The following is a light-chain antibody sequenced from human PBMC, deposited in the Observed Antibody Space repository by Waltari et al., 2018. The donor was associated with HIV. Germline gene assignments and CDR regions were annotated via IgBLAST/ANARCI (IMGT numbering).Light chain of an antibody. CDR2: ANF. CDR1: SPNIGAGYD. CDR3: QSFDSSLTTSGVI. V-gene: IGLV1-40*01. Sequence: QSVLTQPPSVSGAPGQRVPISRTGSSPNIGAGYDVHWYHQLPGPAPTLLISANFNRPSGVPDRFSGSKSGSSASLAITGLQAEDEAHYYCQSFDSSLTTSGVIFGGGTKLTVL. J-gene: IGLJ2*01.